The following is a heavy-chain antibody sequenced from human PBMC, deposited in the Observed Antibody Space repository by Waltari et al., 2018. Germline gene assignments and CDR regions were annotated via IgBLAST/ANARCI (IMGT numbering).Heavy chain of an antibody. Sequence: QVPLKQSGPVLVKPTETLTLTCNVSGFSLSNSRMVLRWTRHPPGKALEWLAHIFSNDEKSYSTSLKSRHTISKDTSKSQVVLTMTNMDPVDTATYYCARIRGYCTGGVCYYYYYYYMDVWGKGTTVTVSS. D-gene: IGHD2-8*02. CDR3: ARIRGYCTGGVCYYYYYYYMDV. J-gene: IGHJ6*03. V-gene: IGHV2-26*01. CDR2: IFSNDEK. CDR1: GFSLSNSRMV.